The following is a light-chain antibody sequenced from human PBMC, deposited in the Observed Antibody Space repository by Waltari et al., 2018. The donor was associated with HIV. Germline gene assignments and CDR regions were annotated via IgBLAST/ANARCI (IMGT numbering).Light chain of an antibody. CDR1: ALPKQK. CDR2: KEA. V-gene: IGLV3-25*03. J-gene: IGLJ2*01. Sequence: SYELTQPPSVSVSPGQTARITCSGDALPKQKAYWYQQKQGQAPVLVIYKEAERPSGIPERFSGASSGTTVTLTISGVQAEDEASYYCQSTHSRGTYVVFGGGTKLTVL. CDR3: QSTHSRGTYVV.